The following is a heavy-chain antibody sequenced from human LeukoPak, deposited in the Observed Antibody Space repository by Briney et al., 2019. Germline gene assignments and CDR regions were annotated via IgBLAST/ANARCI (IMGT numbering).Heavy chain of an antibody. D-gene: IGHD2-2*02. V-gene: IGHV1-46*01. CDR2: INPSGGST. Sequence: ASVKVSCKASGYTFTSYYMHWVRQAPGQGLEWMGIINPSGGSTSYAQKFQGRVTMTTDTSTSTAYMELRSLRSDDTAVYYCARGAYCSSTSCYTNWFDPWGQGALVTVSS. CDR3: ARGAYCSSTSCYTNWFDP. CDR1: GYTFTSYY. J-gene: IGHJ5*02.